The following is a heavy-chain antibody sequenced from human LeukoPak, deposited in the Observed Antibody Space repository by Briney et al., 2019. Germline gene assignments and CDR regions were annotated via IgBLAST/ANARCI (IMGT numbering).Heavy chain of an antibody. J-gene: IGHJ5*02. V-gene: IGHV1-2*02. CDR2: INPNSGGA. Sequence: ASVKVSCKTSGFTFTGYFLHWVRQAPGQGLEWMGRINPNSGGANYAQNFQGRVSMTRDTSKNTAYMELNGLTFDDTALYFCAKGWVVNYYGSSRNYFDPWGQGTLGTVSS. CDR1: GFTFTGYF. D-gene: IGHD3-10*01. CDR3: AKGWVVNYYGSSRNYFDP.